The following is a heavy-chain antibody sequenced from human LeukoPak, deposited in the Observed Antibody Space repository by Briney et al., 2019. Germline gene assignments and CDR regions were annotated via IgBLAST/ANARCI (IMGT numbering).Heavy chain of an antibody. Sequence: GGSLRLSCAASGFTFDDYGMHWVRQAPGKGLEWVSGISWNSGSIGYADSVKGRFTISRDNAKNSLYLQMNSLRAEDTALYYCAKDSSSGSYYFDYWGQGTLVTVSS. CDR3: AKDSSSGSYYFDY. J-gene: IGHJ4*02. CDR1: GFTFDDYG. D-gene: IGHD3-10*01. V-gene: IGHV3-9*01. CDR2: ISWNSGSI.